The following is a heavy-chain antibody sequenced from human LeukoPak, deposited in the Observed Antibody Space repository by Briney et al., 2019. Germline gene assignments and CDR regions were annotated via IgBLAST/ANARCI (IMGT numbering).Heavy chain of an antibody. Sequence: PSETLSLTCAVYGGSFSGYYWSWIRQPPGKGLEWIGEINHSGSTNYNPSLKSRVTISVDTSKNQFSLKLSSATAADTAVYYCARGYGDSRGVFDYWGQGTLVTVSS. V-gene: IGHV4-34*01. CDR2: INHSGST. CDR3: ARGYGDSRGVFDY. CDR1: GGSFSGYY. D-gene: IGHD4-17*01. J-gene: IGHJ4*02.